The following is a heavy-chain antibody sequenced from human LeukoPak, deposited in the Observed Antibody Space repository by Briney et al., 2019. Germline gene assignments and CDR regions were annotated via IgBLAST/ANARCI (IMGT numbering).Heavy chain of an antibody. J-gene: IGHJ4*02. V-gene: IGHV1-69*05. CDR1: GGTFSSYA. Sequence: SVKVSCKASGGTFSSYAISWVRQAPGQGLEWMGRIIPIFGTANYAQKFRGRVTITTDESTSTAYMELSSLRSEDTAVYYCASLTFGGVIFDYWGQGTLVTVSS. D-gene: IGHD3-16*01. CDR3: ASLTFGGVIFDY. CDR2: IIPIFGTA.